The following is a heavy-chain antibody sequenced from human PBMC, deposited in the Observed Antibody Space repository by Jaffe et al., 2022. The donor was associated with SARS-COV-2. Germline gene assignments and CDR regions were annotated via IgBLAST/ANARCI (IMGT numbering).Heavy chain of an antibody. CDR1: GFTFSSYA. D-gene: IGHD3-16*01. CDR2: ISYDGSNK. J-gene: IGHJ5*02. Sequence: QVQLVESGGGVVQPGRSLRLSCAASGFTFSSYAMHWVRQAPGKGLEWVAVISYDGSNKYYADSVKGRFTISRDNSKNTLYLQMNSLRAEDTAVYYCARETMGGNDLWGQGTLVTVSS. CDR3: ARETMGGNDL. V-gene: IGHV3-30-3*01.